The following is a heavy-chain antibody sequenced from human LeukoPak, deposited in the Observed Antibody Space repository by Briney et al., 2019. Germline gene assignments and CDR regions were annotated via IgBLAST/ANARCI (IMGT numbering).Heavy chain of an antibody. CDR3: ARGAYYDFWSGYYSTGYFDP. CDR2: IYYSGST. D-gene: IGHD3-3*01. CDR1: GGSISSGGYY. V-gene: IGHV4-39*01. J-gene: IGHJ5*02. Sequence: PSETLSLTCTVSGGSISSGGYYWSWIRQHPGKGLEWIGYIYYSGSTYYNPSLKSRVTISVDTSKNQFSLKLSSVTAADTAVYYCARGAYYDFWSGYYSTGYFDPWGQGTLVTVSS.